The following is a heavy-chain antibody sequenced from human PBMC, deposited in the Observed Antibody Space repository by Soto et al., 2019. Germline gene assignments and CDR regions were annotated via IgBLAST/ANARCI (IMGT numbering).Heavy chain of an antibody. CDR3: ARETYYYGSGTVYYYYYGMDV. D-gene: IGHD3-10*01. CDR1: GCTFSSYA. CDR2: IIPIFGTA. J-gene: IGHJ6*02. Sequence: ASVKVSCKASGCTFSSYAISCVRQAPGQVLEWMGGIIPIFGTANYAQKFQGRVTITADESTSTAYMELSSLRSEDTAVYYCARETYYYGSGTVYYYYYGMDVWGQGTTVTVSS. V-gene: IGHV1-69*13.